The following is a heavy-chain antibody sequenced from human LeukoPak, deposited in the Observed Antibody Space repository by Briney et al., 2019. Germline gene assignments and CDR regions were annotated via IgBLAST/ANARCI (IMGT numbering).Heavy chain of an antibody. V-gene: IGHV3-30*04. CDR3: ARSSMATYYFDY. CDR2: ISYDGSYK. J-gene: IGHJ4*02. D-gene: IGHD2/OR15-2a*01. CDR1: GFTFSSYA. Sequence: PGGSLRLSCAASGFTFSSYAMHWVRQAPGKGLEWVAVISYDGSYKYYAVSVKGRFTISRDNSKNTLYLQMNSLRAEDTAVYYCARSSMATYYFDYWGQGTLVTVSS.